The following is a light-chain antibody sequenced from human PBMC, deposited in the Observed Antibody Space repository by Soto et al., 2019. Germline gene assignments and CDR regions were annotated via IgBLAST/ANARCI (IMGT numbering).Light chain of an antibody. CDR3: QQYNTYAT. J-gene: IGKJ5*01. CDR2: KAS. CDR1: QGISSY. Sequence: DIQLTQSPSFLSASVGDRVTITCRASQGISSYLAWYQQKPGKAPKLLIYKASTLKSGVPSRFSGSGSGTEFTLTISSLQPDDFATYFCQQYNTYATFGQGTRLEIK. V-gene: IGKV1-9*01.